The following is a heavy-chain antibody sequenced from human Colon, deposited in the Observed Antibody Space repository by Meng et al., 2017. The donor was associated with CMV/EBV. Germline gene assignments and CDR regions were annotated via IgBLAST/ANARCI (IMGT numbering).Heavy chain of an antibody. D-gene: IGHD6-19*01. CDR1: GYTFTDYY. CDR2: INPNSGDT. J-gene: IGHJ4*02. Sequence: QVPLVQSGAEVKKPGASVKVFCKASGYTFTDYYIHWVRQAPGQGLEWMGRINPNSGDTNYAQKFQGRVTLTRDTSISTAYMELGRLKSDDMAVYYCVRDTSGWSLPYWGQGTLVTVSS. V-gene: IGHV1-2*06. CDR3: VRDTSGWSLPY.